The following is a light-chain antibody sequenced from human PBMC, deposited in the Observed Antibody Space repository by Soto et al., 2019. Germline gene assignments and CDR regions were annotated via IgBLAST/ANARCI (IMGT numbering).Light chain of an antibody. CDR3: QQYKTYSWT. Sequence: TPSPSSLSASLEDSVTITCRASQRISSNLNWDQQKPGKAPKLLLYEASSLESGVPSRFGGSGSGTEFTLTISSLAHDDFATYYCQQYKTYSWTFGQGTKV. CDR2: EAS. CDR1: QRISSN. V-gene: IGKV1-5*03. J-gene: IGKJ1*01.